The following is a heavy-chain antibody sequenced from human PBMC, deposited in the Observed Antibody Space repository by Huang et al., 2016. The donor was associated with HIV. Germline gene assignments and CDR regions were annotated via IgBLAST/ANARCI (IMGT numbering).Heavy chain of an antibody. CDR3: ARDLPGGITGVTVGLDY. Sequence: EVQLVESGGGVVQPGGSLRLSCVASGFTFYTYSMHWVRQGPGKGREWLSYISSSDSTIYYADSVKGRFTISRDNAKNSLYLQMNSLRAEDTAVYYCARDLPGGITGVTVGLDYWGQGTLVSVSS. V-gene: IGHV3-48*01. CDR2: ISSSDSTI. J-gene: IGHJ4*02. D-gene: IGHD1-20*01. CDR1: GFTFYTYS.